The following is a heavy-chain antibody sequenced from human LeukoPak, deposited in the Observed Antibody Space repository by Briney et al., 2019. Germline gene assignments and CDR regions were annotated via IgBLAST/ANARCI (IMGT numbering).Heavy chain of an antibody. CDR1: GFSFSAYT. J-gene: IGHJ4*02. CDR2: IRSDGSST. V-gene: IGHV3-64*01. Sequence: PGGPLRLSCVASGFSFSAYTMHWVRQAPGKGLEYVSAIRSDGSSTFQPNSVKGRFTISRDNSKSTLYLQMGSLRAEDTAVYYCTRRFGGHSGWAGYHDSWGQGTLVTVSS. CDR3: TRRFGGHSGWAGYHDS. D-gene: IGHD6-19*01.